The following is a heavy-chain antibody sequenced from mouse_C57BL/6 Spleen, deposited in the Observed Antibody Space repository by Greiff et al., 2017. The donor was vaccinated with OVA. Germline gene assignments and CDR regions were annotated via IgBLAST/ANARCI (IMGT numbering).Heavy chain of an antibody. CDR3: ATYYDYDVGYFDV. Sequence: VKLVESGAELVKPGASVKLSCKASGYTFTSYWMHWVKQRPGQGLEWIGMIHPNSGSTNYNEKFKSKATLTVDKSSSTAYMQLSSLTSEDSAVYYCATYYDYDVGYFDVWGTGTTVTVSS. CDR2: IHPNSGST. CDR1: GYTFTSYW. V-gene: IGHV1-64*01. J-gene: IGHJ1*03. D-gene: IGHD2-4*01.